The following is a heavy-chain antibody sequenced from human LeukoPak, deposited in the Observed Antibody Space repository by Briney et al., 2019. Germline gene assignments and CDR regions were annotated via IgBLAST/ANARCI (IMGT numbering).Heavy chain of an antibody. D-gene: IGHD2-15*01. CDR3: ARGGGSDV. CDR2: INHNGNVN. Sequence: PGGSLRLSCAASGFTFSSYAMHWVRQAPGKGLEWVASINHNGNVNYYVDSVKGRFTISRDNAKNSLYLQMSNLRAEDTAVYFCARGGGSDVWGQGATVTVSS. CDR1: GFTFSSYA. J-gene: IGHJ6*02. V-gene: IGHV3-7*03.